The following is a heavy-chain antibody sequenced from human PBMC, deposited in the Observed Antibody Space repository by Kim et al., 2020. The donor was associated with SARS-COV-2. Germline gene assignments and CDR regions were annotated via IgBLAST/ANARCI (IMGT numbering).Heavy chain of an antibody. J-gene: IGHJ3*01. Sequence: GGSLRLSCAGSRFTFSNAWLSWVRQAPGKGLEWVGHIKSKADGGTTDYAAPVKGRFTISRDDSKNTLFLHMSSLQSEDTSVYNCTTCPVRGRSAFDLWG. CDR3: TTCPVRGRSAFDL. V-gene: IGHV3-15*01. CDR1: RFTFSNAW. CDR2: IKSKADGGTT.